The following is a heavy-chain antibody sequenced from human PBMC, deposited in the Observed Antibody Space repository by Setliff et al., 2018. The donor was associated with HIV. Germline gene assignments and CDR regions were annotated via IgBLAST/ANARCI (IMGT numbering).Heavy chain of an antibody. CDR3: ARDVGRDGYCFDH. CDR2: ISAHNGRI. V-gene: IGHV1-18*01. CDR1: GYTFSDYG. J-gene: IGHJ4*02. Sequence: ASVKVSCKASGYTFSDYGISWVRQAPGQGLEWMGWISAHNGRINYAQKFQGRVTMTTDRSTSTAYMELRSLRSDDTAVYYCARDVGRDGYCFDHWGQGTLATVSS. D-gene: IGHD5-12*01.